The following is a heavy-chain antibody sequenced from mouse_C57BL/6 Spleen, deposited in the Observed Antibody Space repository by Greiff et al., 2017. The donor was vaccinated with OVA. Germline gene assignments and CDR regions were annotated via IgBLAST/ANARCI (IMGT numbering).Heavy chain of an antibody. J-gene: IGHJ3*01. V-gene: IGHV5-12*01. D-gene: IGHD1-1*01. CDR2: ISNGGGST. Sequence: EVKLMESGGGLVQPGGSLKLSCAASGFTFSDYYMYWVRQTPEKRLEWVAYISNGGGSTYYPDTVKGRFTISRDNAKNTLYLQMSRLKSEDTAMYYCARHEAYGSSPFADWGQGTLVTVSA. CDR1: GFTFSDYY. CDR3: ARHEAYGSSPFAD.